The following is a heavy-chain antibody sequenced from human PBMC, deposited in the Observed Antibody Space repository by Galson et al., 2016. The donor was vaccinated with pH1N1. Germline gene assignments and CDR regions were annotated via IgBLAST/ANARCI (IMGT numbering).Heavy chain of an antibody. J-gene: IGHJ4*02. CDR1: GFTFSSYE. Sequence: SLRLSCAASGFTFSSYEMNWVRQAPGKGLEWVSYISSSGSTIYYADSVKGRFTISRDNAKNSLYLHMNSLRAEDTAVYYCARVGPYGDYDTYFDYWGQGTLVTVSS. CDR3: ARVGPYGDYDTYFDY. D-gene: IGHD4-17*01. CDR2: ISSSGSTI. V-gene: IGHV3-48*03.